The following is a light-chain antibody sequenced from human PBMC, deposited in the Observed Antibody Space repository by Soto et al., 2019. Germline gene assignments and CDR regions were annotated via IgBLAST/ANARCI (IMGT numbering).Light chain of an antibody. J-gene: IGLJ1*01. CDR3: AAWDDSLNGHV. CDR2: TTN. V-gene: IGLV1-44*01. Sequence: QSVLTQPHSASETPGQRVTISCSGSSSNIGTSSVHWFQQLPGTAPKLLISTTNQRPSGVPERFSGSKSGTSASLAISGLQSEDEADYYCAAWDDSLNGHVFGTGTKLTV. CDR1: SSNIGTSS.